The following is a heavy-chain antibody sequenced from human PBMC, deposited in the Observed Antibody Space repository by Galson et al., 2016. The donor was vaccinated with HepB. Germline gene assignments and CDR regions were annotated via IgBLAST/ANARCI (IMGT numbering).Heavy chain of an antibody. Sequence: SVKVSCKASGYTFTGYYVHWVRQAPGQGLDWVGWINPSSGVTNFARKFPGRVTMTSDTPINTAYMELSRLTSDDTAVYFCAREGNSSSNFDFWGQGALVTVSS. CDR1: GYTFTGYY. J-gene: IGHJ4*02. D-gene: IGHD6-13*01. V-gene: IGHV1-2*02. CDR3: AREGNSSSNFDF. CDR2: INPSSGVT.